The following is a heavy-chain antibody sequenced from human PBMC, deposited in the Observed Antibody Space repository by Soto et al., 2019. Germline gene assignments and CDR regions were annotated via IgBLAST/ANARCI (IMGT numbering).Heavy chain of an antibody. CDR2: VYHTGST. CDR1: GGSISGDYY. Sequence: SETLSLTCTVSGGSISGDYYWNWIRQAPGKGLEWIGYVYHTGSTYHNPSLKSRGSISVDTSNNQFSLKLSSVTAADTAVYYCARHRTGTSRIFEENWFDPWGQGTRVTVS. CDR3: ARHRTGTSRIFEENWFDP. V-gene: IGHV4-30-4*01. D-gene: IGHD3-3*01. J-gene: IGHJ5*02.